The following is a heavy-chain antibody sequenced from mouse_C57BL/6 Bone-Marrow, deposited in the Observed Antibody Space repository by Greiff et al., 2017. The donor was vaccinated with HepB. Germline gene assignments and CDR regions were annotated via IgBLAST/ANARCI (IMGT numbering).Heavy chain of an antibody. Sequence: DVQLVESGPGMVKPSQSLSLTCTVTGYSITSGYDWHWIRHFPGNKLEWMGYISYSGSTNYNPSLKSRISITHDTSKNHFFLKLNSVTTEDTATYYCARWGDYDYAMDYWGQGTSVTVSS. J-gene: IGHJ4*01. CDR3: ARWGDYDYAMDY. D-gene: IGHD2-4*01. CDR1: GYSITSGYD. V-gene: IGHV3-1*01. CDR2: ISYSGST.